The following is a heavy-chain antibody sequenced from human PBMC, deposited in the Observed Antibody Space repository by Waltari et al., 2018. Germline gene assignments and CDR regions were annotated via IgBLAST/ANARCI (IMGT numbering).Heavy chain of an antibody. D-gene: IGHD3-3*01. CDR1: GYHFTSDA. V-gene: IGHV1-8*03. CDR2: MNPNSGNT. J-gene: IGHJ4*02. Sequence: QVQLVQSGAEVKKPGASVKVSCKASGYHFTSDASNCVRQATGQGLEWMGWMNPNSGNTGYAQKFQGRVTITRNTSISTAYMELSSLRSEDTAVYYCARVPPKNFGVDRGRLDYWGQGTLVTVSS. CDR3: ARVPPKNFGVDRGRLDY.